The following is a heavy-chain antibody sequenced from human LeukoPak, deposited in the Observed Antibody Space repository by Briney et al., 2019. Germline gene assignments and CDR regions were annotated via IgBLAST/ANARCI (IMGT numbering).Heavy chain of an antibody. V-gene: IGHV4-4*02. J-gene: IGHJ4*02. D-gene: IGHD6-13*01. Sequence: SETLSLTCAVSSGSINSSNWWSWVRQPPGKGLEWIGEIYPSGSTNYNPSLKSRVTMSVGESKNEFSLKLTSVTAADTAVYYCARFHTSSWFFDSWGQGILVTVSS. CDR1: SGSINSSNW. CDR2: IYPSGST. CDR3: ARFHTSSWFFDS.